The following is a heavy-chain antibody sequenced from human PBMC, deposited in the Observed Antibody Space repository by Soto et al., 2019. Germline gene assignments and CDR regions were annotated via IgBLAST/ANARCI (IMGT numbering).Heavy chain of an antibody. CDR2: ISGSGGST. Sequence: GESLKISCAASGFTFSSYAMSWVRQAPGKGLEWVSAISGSGGSTYYADSVKGRFTISRDNSKNTLYLQMNSLRAEDTAVYYCAKDVATEQWLVGDAFDIWGQGTMVTVSS. D-gene: IGHD6-19*01. J-gene: IGHJ3*02. CDR3: AKDVATEQWLVGDAFDI. CDR1: GFTFSSYA. V-gene: IGHV3-23*01.